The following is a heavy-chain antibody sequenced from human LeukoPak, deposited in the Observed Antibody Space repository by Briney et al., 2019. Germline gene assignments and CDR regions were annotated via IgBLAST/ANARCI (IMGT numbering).Heavy chain of an antibody. CDR3: AKGRRTIFGVVAYYYMDV. Sequence: GGSLRLSCAASGFTFSSYGMHWVRQAPGKGLEGVAFIRYDGSNKYYADSVKGRFTISRDNSKNKLYLQMNSLRAEDTAVYYCAKGRRTIFGVVAYYYMDVWGKGTTVTVSS. CDR2: IRYDGSNK. CDR1: GFTFSSYG. J-gene: IGHJ6*03. D-gene: IGHD3-3*01. V-gene: IGHV3-30*02.